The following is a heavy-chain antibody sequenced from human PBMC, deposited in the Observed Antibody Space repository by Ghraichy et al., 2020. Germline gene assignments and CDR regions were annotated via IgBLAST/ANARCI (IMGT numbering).Heavy chain of an antibody. J-gene: IGHJ3*02. Sequence: GSLRLSCAASGFTFDDYGMSWVRQAPGKGLEWVSGINWNGGSTGYADSVKGRFTISRDNAKNSLYLQMNSLRAEDTALYYCARGKGSGSVGAFDIWGQGTMVTVSS. V-gene: IGHV3-20*04. D-gene: IGHD6-19*01. CDR1: GFTFDDYG. CDR3: ARGKGSGSVGAFDI. CDR2: INWNGGST.